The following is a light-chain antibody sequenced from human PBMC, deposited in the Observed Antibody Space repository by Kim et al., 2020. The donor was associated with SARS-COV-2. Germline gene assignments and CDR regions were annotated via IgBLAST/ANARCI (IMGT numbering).Light chain of an antibody. CDR1: QSVSNSY. J-gene: IGKJ2*01. CDR3: QQYGDSPYT. CDR2: DAS. Sequence: LSAGERATLACRASQSVSNSYLAWHQQKPGQAPRLLIYDASSRATGIPDRFSGSGSGTDFTLTISRLEPEDFAVYYCQQYGDSPYTFGQGTKLDI. V-gene: IGKV3-20*01.